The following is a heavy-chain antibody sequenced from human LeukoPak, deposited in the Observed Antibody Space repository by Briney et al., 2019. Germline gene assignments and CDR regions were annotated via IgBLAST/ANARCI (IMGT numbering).Heavy chain of an antibody. CDR3: ASSLAVAGPRDY. J-gene: IGHJ4*02. CDR2: INPSGGST. Sequence: ASVKVSCKASGHTFTSYYMHWVRQAPGQGLEWMGIINPSGGSTSYAQKFQGRVTMTRDTSTSTVYMELSSLRSEDTAVYYCASSLAVAGPRDYWGQGTLVTVSS. CDR1: GHTFTSYY. V-gene: IGHV1-46*01. D-gene: IGHD6-19*01.